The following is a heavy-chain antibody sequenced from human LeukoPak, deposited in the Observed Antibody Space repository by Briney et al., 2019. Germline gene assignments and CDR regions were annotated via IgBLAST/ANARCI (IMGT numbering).Heavy chain of an antibody. Sequence: GGSLRLSCAASGFTFSDNALHWVRQTPGKGLEWVALISADGGTKYYADPVQGRFTVSRDNSKDTLYLQLSGLGPEDTAIYYCATSAYSSYYFAFWGQGTLVTVSS. CDR2: ISADGGTK. D-gene: IGHD6-19*01. CDR3: ATSAYSSYYFAF. V-gene: IGHV3-30-3*02. J-gene: IGHJ4*02. CDR1: GFTFSDNA.